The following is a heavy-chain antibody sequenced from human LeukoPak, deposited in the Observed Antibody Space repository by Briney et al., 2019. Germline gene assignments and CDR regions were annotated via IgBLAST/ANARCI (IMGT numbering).Heavy chain of an antibody. CDR1: GGSFSGYY. CDR2: INHSGST. J-gene: IGHJ4*02. CDR3: ARNHRDCSGDRCNVFDH. D-gene: IGHD2-15*01. V-gene: IGHV4-34*01. Sequence: SETLSLTCAVYGGSFSGYYWSWIRQPPGKGLEWIGEINHSGSTNYNPSLESRVTISADTSKNQFSLKLSSVTAADTAVYYCARNHRDCSGDRCNVFDHWGQGTLVTVSS.